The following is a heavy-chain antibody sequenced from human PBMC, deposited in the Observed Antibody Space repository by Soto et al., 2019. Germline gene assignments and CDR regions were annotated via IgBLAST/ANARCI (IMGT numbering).Heavy chain of an antibody. D-gene: IGHD1-1*01. J-gene: IGHJ4*02. CDR1: GFSVGGNP. V-gene: IGHV3-53*01. CDR2: IHTGGAT. CDR3: ARGVNDDS. Sequence: EVKLVESGGGLMQPGGSLRLSCAGSGFSVGGNPMTWVRQAPGKGLEWVAVIHTGGATFYADPVKGRFTISRDNYKNTVYLQMNSLTVGDTAMYFCARGVNDDSWGQGTLVTVSS.